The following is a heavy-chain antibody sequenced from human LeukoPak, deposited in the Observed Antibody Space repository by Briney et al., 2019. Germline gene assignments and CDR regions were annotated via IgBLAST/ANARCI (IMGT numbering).Heavy chain of an antibody. D-gene: IGHD3-22*01. CDR3: ARDNIMIGVIGQGTSFDI. CDR1: GYTFTAYV. V-gene: IGHV1-18*01. J-gene: IGHJ3*02. Sequence: GASVKVSCKTSGYTFTAYVSTWVGQAPGQGLERLAWLNTIDGEAQYESRFQGRVTMTTDTSTNTAYMDLRSLRTDDTAVYYCARDNIMIGVIGQGTSFDIWGQGTMVTVSS. CDR2: LNTIDGEA.